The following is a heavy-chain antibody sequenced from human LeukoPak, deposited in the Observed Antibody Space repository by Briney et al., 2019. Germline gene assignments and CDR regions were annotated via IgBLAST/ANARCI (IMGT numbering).Heavy chain of an antibody. CDR2: IIPILGIA. CDR1: GGTFSSYA. D-gene: IGHD4-17*01. CDR3: ATSNRMTTVTTTPAAFDI. J-gene: IGHJ3*02. V-gene: IGHV1-69*04. Sequence: ASVKVSCKASGGTFSSYAISWVRQAPGQGLEWMGRIIPILGIANYAQKFQGRVTITADKSTSTAYMELSSLRSEDTAVYYCATSNRMTTVTTTPAAFDIWGQGTMVTVSS.